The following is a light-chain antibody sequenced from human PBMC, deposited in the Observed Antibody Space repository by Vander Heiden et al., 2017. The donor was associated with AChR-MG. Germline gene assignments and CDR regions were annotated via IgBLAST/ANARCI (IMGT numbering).Light chain of an antibody. CDR3: AAFDDSRNGVV. V-gene: IGLV1-44*01. CDR1: NSNIEINT. Sequence: QSVLTQPPSASGTPGQRVTISCSGSNSNIEINTVIGYQQLPVSAPKLLIYSNNQRPSGVPDRFSGSKSGTSASLAISGLQSEDEADYYCAAFDDSRNGVVFGGGTKLTVL. CDR2: SNN. J-gene: IGLJ2*01.